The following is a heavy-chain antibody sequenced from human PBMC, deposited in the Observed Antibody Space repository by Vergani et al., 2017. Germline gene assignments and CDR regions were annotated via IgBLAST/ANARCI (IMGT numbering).Heavy chain of an antibody. CDR3: ARGDYGILTGYRY. V-gene: IGHV1-46*03. CDR1: GYTFSNYY. Sequence: QVQVVQSGAEVKKSGASVKVSCKTSGYTFSNYYMHWVRQAPGQGLEWMGIINPSGGHTNYAQKFQGRVTMTRDTSTSTVYMELSSLRSEDTAIYYCARGDYGILTGYRYWGQGTLVTLSA. CDR2: INPSGGHT. J-gene: IGHJ4*02. D-gene: IGHD3-9*01.